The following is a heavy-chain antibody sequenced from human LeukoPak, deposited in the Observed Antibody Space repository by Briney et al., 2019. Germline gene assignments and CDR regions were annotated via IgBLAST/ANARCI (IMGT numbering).Heavy chain of an antibody. D-gene: IGHD3-22*01. CDR3: ATGVVVVIRSIAFDI. J-gene: IGHJ3*02. Sequence: GASVKVSCKVSGYTLTELSMHWVRQAPGKGLEWMGGFDPEDGETIYAQKFQGRVTMTEDTSTDTAYMELSSLRSEDSAVYYCATGVVVVIRSIAFDIWGQGTMVTVSS. CDR2: FDPEDGET. CDR1: GYTLTELS. V-gene: IGHV1-24*01.